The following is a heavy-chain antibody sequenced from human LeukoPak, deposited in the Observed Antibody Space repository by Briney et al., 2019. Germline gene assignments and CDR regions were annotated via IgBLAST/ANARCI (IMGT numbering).Heavy chain of an antibody. D-gene: IGHD3-3*01. CDR1: GFIFDAAW. CDR3: STDILDSLRFLGSIIPATRVSY. Sequence: PGGSLRLSCSASGFIFDAAWMTWVRQAPGKGLEWFGHSKGKADGGTADYGAPVKGRFTISRDDSKNTVYLQMDRLKTEDTGMYYCSTDILDSLRFLGSIIPATRVSYWGQGALLIVSS. J-gene: IGHJ4*02. CDR2: SKGKADGGTA. V-gene: IGHV3-15*01.